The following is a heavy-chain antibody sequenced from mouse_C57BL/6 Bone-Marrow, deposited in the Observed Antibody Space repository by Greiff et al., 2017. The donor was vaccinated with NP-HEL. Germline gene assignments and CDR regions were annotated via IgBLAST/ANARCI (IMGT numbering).Heavy chain of an antibody. CDR1: GFTFSSYG. CDR3: ARHGSGYYYAMDY. Sequence: DVKLVESGGDLVKPGGSLKLSCAASGFTFSSYGMSWVRQTPDKRLEWVATISSGGSYTYYPDSVKGRFTISRDNAKNTLYLQMSSLKSEDTAMYYCARHGSGYYYAMDYWGQGTSVTVSS. V-gene: IGHV5-6*02. J-gene: IGHJ4*01. CDR2: ISSGGSYT.